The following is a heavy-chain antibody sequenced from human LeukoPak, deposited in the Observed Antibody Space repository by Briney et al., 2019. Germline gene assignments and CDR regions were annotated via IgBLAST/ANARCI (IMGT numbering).Heavy chain of an antibody. V-gene: IGHV1-46*01. D-gene: IGHD3-22*01. CDR1: GYTFTIYY. J-gene: IGHJ4*02. CDR2: INPSGGYT. CDR3: ARSRYDSSALDY. Sequence: ASVTVSCKASGYTFTIYYMHWVRQAPGQGSEWMGIINPSGGYTTYAQKFQGRVTMTRDTSTSTVYMELSSLRSEDTAVYYCARSRYDSSALDYWGQGTLVTVSS.